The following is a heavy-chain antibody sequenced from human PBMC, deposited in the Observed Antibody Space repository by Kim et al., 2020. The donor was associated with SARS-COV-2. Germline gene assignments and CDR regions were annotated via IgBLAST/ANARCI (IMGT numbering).Heavy chain of an antibody. V-gene: IGHV3-23*01. J-gene: IGHJ4*02. Sequence: VQGRFTISRDNSKNTLYLQMNSLIAEDTAVYYCANPTKSCIEVVGGAYWGQGTLVTVSS. CDR3: ANPTKSCIEVVGGAY. D-gene: IGHD6-13*01.